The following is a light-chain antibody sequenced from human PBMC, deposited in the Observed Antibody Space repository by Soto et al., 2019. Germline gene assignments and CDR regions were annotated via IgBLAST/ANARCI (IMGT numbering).Light chain of an antibody. Sequence: EIVLTQSPGTLSLSPGEGATLSCRASQSVSSIYLAWYQQKPGQAPRLLIYGASSRATGIPDRFSGSGSGTDFTLTISRLEPEDFAVYYCQQYGSSALTFGGGTKVDTK. CDR3: QQYGSSALT. V-gene: IGKV3-20*01. J-gene: IGKJ4*01. CDR2: GAS. CDR1: QSVSSIY.